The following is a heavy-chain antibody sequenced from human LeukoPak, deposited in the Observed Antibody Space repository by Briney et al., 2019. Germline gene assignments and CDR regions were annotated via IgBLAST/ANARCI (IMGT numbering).Heavy chain of an antibody. CDR2: IGDAGT. V-gene: IGHV3-23*01. CDR1: GFTFNDFA. Sequence: GGSLRLSCAASGFTFNDFAMTWVRQAPGKGLEWVSSIGDAGTYYADSVKGRFTISRDNSKNMLYLQLNSLRAGDTAMYYCAKSLGPFDVRGQGTMVTVSS. CDR3: AKSLGPFDV. J-gene: IGHJ3*01. D-gene: IGHD3-16*01.